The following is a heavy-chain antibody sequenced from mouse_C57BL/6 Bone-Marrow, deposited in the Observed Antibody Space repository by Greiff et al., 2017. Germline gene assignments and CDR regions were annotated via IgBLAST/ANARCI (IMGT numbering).Heavy chain of an antibody. V-gene: IGHV1-81*01. CDR2: IYPRSGNP. CDR3: ARCGDGYYAWYFDV. D-gene: IGHD2-3*01. Sequence: VQLQQSGAELARPGASVKLSCKASGYTFTSYGISWVKQRTGQGLEWIGEIYPRSGNPYYNEKFKGKATLTADKSSSTAYMELRSLTSEDSAVYFCARCGDGYYAWYFDVWGTGTTVTVSS. J-gene: IGHJ1*03. CDR1: GYTFTSYG.